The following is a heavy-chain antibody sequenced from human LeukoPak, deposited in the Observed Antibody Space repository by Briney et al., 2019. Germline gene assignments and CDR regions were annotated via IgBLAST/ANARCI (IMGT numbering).Heavy chain of an antibody. V-gene: IGHV3-64*01. Sequence: PGGSLRLSCAASGFTFSSYAMHWVRQAPGKGLEYVSAISSNGGSTYYANSVKGGFTISRDNSKNTLYLQMGSLRAEDMAVYYCARGDIVVVPAALYHYYYGMDVWGQGTTVTVSS. CDR1: GFTFSSYA. CDR2: ISSNGGST. J-gene: IGHJ6*02. D-gene: IGHD2-2*01. CDR3: ARGDIVVVPAALYHYYYGMDV.